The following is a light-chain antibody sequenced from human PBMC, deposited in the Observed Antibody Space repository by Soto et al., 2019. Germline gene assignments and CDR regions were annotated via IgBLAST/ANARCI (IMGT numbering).Light chain of an antibody. Sequence: QSALTQPASVSVSPGQSITISCTGTSSDGGCYNYVPWYQQHPGKASKLMIYEVSNRPSGVSNRFSGSKSGNTASLTISGLQAEDEADYYCSSYTRSSTLVFGNGTKLTVL. V-gene: IGLV2-14*01. J-gene: IGLJ1*01. CDR3: SSYTRSSTLV. CDR2: EVS. CDR1: SSDGGCYNY.